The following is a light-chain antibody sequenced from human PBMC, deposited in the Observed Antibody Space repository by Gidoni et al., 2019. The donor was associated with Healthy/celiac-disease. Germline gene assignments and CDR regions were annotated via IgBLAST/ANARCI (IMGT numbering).Light chain of an antibody. CDR2: AAS. Sequence: DIQLTQSPSSLSASVGDRVTITCRASQGISTSLAWYQQKPGKAPKLLLYAASRLESGVPSRFSGSGSGTDYTLTISSLQPEDFATYYCQQYYSTPPLTFGGGTKVEIK. CDR3: QQYYSTPPLT. V-gene: IGKV1-NL1*01. CDR1: QGISTS. J-gene: IGKJ4*01.